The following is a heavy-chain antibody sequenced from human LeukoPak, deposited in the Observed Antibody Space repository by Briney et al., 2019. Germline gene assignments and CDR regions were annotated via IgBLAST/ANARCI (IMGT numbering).Heavy chain of an antibody. Sequence: GSSVKVSCKGSGGTFSSYAISWVRQAPGQGLEWMGSIIPILGTTNYAQKFQGRATITTDESTSTAYMELSSLRSEDTAVYYCARDLRVAARPDLSDYWGQGTLVTVSS. CDR2: IIPILGTT. V-gene: IGHV1-69*11. CDR3: ARDLRVAARPDLSDY. D-gene: IGHD6-6*01. CDR1: GGTFSSYA. J-gene: IGHJ4*02.